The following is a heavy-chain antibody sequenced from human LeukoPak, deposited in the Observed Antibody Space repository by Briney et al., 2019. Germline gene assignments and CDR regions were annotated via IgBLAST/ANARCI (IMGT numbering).Heavy chain of an antibody. CDR3: AREERDILTGYRGDWFDP. Sequence: ASVKVSCKASGYTFTGYYMHWVRQAPGQGLEWMGWINPNSGGTNYAQKFQGRVTMTRDTSISTAYMGLSRLRSDDTAVYYCAREERDILTGYRGDWFDPWGQGTLVTVSS. J-gene: IGHJ5*02. CDR1: GYTFTGYY. CDR2: INPNSGGT. V-gene: IGHV1-2*02. D-gene: IGHD3-9*01.